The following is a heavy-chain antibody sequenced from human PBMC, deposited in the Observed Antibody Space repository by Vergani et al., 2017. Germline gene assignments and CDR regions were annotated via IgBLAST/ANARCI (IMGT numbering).Heavy chain of an antibody. D-gene: IGHD3-16*01. Sequence: QVQLQESGPGVVKPSETLSLTCSVSDGSISDYYWSWIRQSPGKGLEWIGYIYYVGSTEYNPSLNSRVSISIDTSKSQVSLSLKSVTAAETALYYCARDRGRARMSWYFDVWGRGTLVTVSS. J-gene: IGHJ2*01. CDR3: ARDRGRARMSWYFDV. CDR2: IYYVGST. CDR1: DGSISDYY. V-gene: IGHV4-59*01.